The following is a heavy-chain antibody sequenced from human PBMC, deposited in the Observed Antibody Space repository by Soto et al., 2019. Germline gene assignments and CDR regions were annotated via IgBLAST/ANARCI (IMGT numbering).Heavy chain of an antibody. J-gene: IGHJ5*02. CDR3: ARGDYNNYIRSSWFGP. D-gene: IGHD4-4*01. Sequence: SETLSLACTVSGGSISSGGYYWSWIRQHPGKGLEWIGYIYYSGGTYYSPSLNSRLTISMDTSKNQFSLKLTSVTAADTAVYYCARGDYNNYIRSSWFGPWGQGTLVTVSS. CDR1: GGSISSGGYY. V-gene: IGHV4-31*03. CDR2: IYYSGGT.